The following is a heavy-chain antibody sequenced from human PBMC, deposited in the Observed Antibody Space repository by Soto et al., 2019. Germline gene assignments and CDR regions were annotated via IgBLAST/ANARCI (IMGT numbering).Heavy chain of an antibody. Sequence: GGHMKLSCAASGVTIGEFTVGWVSQAPGKGLEWVAESYSTGGTAYADSVKGRFTISRDNSKNTLFLQMNSLGVEDTALYYCARDREPDGIWTFDSWGQGTLVTVSS. CDR2: SYSTGGT. CDR3: ARDREPDGIWTFDS. J-gene: IGHJ4*02. V-gene: IGHV3-53*01. D-gene: IGHD3-9*01. CDR1: GVTIGEFT.